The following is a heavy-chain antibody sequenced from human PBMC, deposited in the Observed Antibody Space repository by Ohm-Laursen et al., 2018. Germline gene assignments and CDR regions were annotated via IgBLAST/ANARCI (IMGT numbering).Heavy chain of an antibody. CDR2: ISAYNGNT. J-gene: IGHJ4*02. V-gene: IGHV1-18*01. CDR3: ARLVPHMFREDY. Sequence: ASVKVSCKASGYTFTSYGISWARQAPGQGIEWMGWISAYNGNTNYAQKLQGRVTMTTDTSTSTAYMELRSLRSDDTAVYYCARLVPHMFREDYWGQGTLVTVSS. D-gene: IGHD2-21*01. CDR1: GYTFTSYG.